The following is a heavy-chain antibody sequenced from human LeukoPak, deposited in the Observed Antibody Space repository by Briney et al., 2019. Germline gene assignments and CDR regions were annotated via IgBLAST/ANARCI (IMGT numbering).Heavy chain of an antibody. CDR2: IKQDGSEK. CDR3: ARGNNAVDSSGYYYVAFDY. J-gene: IGHJ4*02. CDR1: GFTFSSYW. D-gene: IGHD3-22*01. V-gene: IGHV3-7*01. Sequence: QPGGSLRLSCAASGFTFSSYWMSWVRQAPGKGLEWVANIKQDGSEKYYVDSVKGRFTISRDNAKNPLYLQMNSLRAEDTAVYYCARGNNAVDSSGYYYVAFDYWGQGTLVTVSS.